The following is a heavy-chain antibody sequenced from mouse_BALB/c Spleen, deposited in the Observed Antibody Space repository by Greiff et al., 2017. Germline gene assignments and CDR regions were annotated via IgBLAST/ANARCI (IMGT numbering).Heavy chain of an antibody. D-gene: IGHD2-1*01. J-gene: IGHJ2*01. V-gene: IGHV1-54*01. CDR1: GYAFTNYL. Sequence: QVQLQQSGAELVGPGTSVKVSCKASGYAFTNYLIEWVKQRPGQGLEWIGVINPGSGGTNYNEKFKGKATLTADKSSSTAYMQLSSLTSDDSAVYFCARSLYGNCDYWGQGTTLTVSS. CDR3: ARSLYGNCDY. CDR2: INPGSGGT.